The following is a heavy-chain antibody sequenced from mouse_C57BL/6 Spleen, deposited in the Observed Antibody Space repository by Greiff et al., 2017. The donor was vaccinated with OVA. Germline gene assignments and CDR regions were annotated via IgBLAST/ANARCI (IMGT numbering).Heavy chain of an antibody. Sequence: QVQLKESGPELVKPGASVKLSCKASGYAFSSSWMNWVKQRPGKGLEWIGRIYPGDGDTNYNGKFKGKATLTADKSSSTAYMQLSSLTSEDSAVXCGAILTGTYYYAMDDRGQGTTVTVAT. CDR3: AILTGTYYYAMDD. CDR1: GYAFSSSW. V-gene: IGHV1-82*01. CDR2: IYPGDGDT. J-gene: IGHJ4*01. D-gene: IGHD4-1*01.